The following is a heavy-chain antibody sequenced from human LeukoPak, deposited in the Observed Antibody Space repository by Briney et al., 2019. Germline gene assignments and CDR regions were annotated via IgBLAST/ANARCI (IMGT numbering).Heavy chain of an antibody. D-gene: IGHD2-2*01. Sequence: GGSLRLSCAASDFSFTKAWMNWVRQAPGKGLEWVGRGKSKTDGGTPDYPTPVKGRFTISRDDSKSTLYLQMNSLKTEDTAVYYCATGYCSTTWCSRHYFDYWGQGTLVTVSS. V-gene: IGHV3-15*07. CDR2: GKSKTDGGTP. J-gene: IGHJ4*02. CDR3: ATGYCSTTWCSRHYFDY. CDR1: DFSFTKAW.